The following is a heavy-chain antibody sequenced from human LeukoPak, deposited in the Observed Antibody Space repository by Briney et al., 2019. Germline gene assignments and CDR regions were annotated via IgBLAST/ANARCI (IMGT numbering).Heavy chain of an antibody. CDR2: ITGSLSTI. CDR1: GFTFSSYS. D-gene: IGHD4-17*01. Sequence: GGPLRLSCAASGFTFSSYSMNWVRQAPGKGLEWVSYITGSLSTIYYADSVKGRFTISRDNAKNSLYLQMNSLRAEDTAVYYCARHHLDYGDYMVGFDPWGQGTLVAVSS. J-gene: IGHJ5*02. V-gene: IGHV3-48*04. CDR3: ARHHLDYGDYMVGFDP.